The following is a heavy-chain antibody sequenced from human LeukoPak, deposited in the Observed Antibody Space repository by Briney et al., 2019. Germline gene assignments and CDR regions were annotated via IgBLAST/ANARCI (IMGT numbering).Heavy chain of an antibody. CDR3: ARHPRITIFGVVTHPDY. CDR2: IYYSGST. V-gene: IGHV4-39*01. D-gene: IGHD3-3*01. Sequence: SETLSLTCTVSGGSISSSSYYWGWIRQPPGKGLEWIGSIYYSGSTYYNPSLKSRVTISVDTSKNQFSLKLSSVTAADTAVYYCARHPRITIFGVVTHPDYWGQGTLVTVSS. CDR1: GGSISSSSYY. J-gene: IGHJ4*02.